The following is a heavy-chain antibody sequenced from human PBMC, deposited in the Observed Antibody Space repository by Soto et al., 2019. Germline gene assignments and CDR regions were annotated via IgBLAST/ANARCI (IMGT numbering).Heavy chain of an antibody. V-gene: IGHV1-46*01. Sequence: ASVKVSCKASGHTFTSYYMHWVRQAPGQGLEWMGIINPSGGSTSYAQKFQGRVTMTRDTSTSTVYMELSSLRSEDTAVYYCASRRSGWYGAYYYGIDVWGQGTTVTVSS. J-gene: IGHJ6*02. D-gene: IGHD6-19*01. CDR2: INPSGGST. CDR1: GHTFTSYY. CDR3: ASRRSGWYGAYYYGIDV.